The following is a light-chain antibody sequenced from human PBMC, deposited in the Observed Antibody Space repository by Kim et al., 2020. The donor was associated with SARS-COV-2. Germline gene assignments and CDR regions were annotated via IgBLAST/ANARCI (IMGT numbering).Light chain of an antibody. CDR3: QRYKGGPPYT. V-gene: IGKV3-15*01. CDR2: DTS. Sequence: EIVMTQSPATLSVYPGERATLSCRGSQSVGNNLAWFQQKPGQAPRLLIYDTSTRATGIPARFSGSGSGTEFTLTISSLQSEDFAVYYCQRYKGGPPYTFGQGTKLEI. CDR1: QSVGNN. J-gene: IGKJ2*01.